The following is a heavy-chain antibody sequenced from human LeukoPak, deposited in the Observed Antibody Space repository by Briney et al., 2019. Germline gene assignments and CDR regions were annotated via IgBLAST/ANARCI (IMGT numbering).Heavy chain of an antibody. J-gene: IGHJ3*02. CDR1: GYSFTSYW. D-gene: IGHD2-15*01. Sequence: GESLKISCKGSGYSFTSYWIGWVRQMPGKGLEWMGLIYPGDSDTRYSPSFQGQVTISADKSISTAYLQWSSLKASDTAMYYCARGPDCSGGSGYFDIWGQGTMVTVSS. CDR3: ARGPDCSGGSGYFDI. CDR2: IYPGDSDT. V-gene: IGHV5-51*01.